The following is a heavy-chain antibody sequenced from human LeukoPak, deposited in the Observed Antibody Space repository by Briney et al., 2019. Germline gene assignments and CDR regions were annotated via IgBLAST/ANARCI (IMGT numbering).Heavy chain of an antibody. V-gene: IGHV4-4*07. CDR2: IYTSGST. CDR3: ARLTHYYYGSGSPRHYYYGMDV. D-gene: IGHD3-10*01. Sequence: SETLPLTCTVSGGSISSYYWSWIRQPAGKGLEWIGRIYTSGSTNYNPSLKSRVTMSVDTSKNQFSLKLSSVTAADTAVYYCARLTHYYYGSGSPRHYYYGMDVWGQGTTVTVSS. J-gene: IGHJ6*02. CDR1: GGSISSYY.